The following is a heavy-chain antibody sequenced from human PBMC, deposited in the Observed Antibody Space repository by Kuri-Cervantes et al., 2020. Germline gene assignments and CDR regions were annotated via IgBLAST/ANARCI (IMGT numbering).Heavy chain of an antibody. J-gene: IGHJ4*02. Sequence: LSLTCAASGFTFSSYEMNWVRQAPGKGLEWISYMSNSGFTTYYADSVKGRITISRDNAKNSLYLQMNSLRAEDTAVYYCAREGQPDWGQGTLVTVSS. CDR3: AREGQPD. V-gene: IGHV3-48*03. CDR1: GFTFSSYE. CDR2: MSNSGFTT.